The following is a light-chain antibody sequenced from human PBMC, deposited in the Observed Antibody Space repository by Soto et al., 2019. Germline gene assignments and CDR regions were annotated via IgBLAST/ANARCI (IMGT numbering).Light chain of an antibody. CDR2: AAS. Sequence: DIQLTQSPSFLSASVGDRVTITCRASQDISSYLAWYQQKPGEAPKFLIYAASTVRGGVPSRFSGSGSGTEFTLTISSLQPEDFATYYCQGLNDYPITFGQGTRLEIK. J-gene: IGKJ5*01. CDR1: QDISSY. CDR3: QGLNDYPIT. V-gene: IGKV1-9*01.